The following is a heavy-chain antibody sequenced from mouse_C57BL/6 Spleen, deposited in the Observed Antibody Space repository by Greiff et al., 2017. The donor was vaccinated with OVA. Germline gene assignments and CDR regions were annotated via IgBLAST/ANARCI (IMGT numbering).Heavy chain of an antibody. V-gene: IGHV5-9*01. Sequence: EVLLVESGGGLVKPGGSLKLSCAASGFTFSSYTMSWVRQTPGKRLEWVAEISGGGGHTYYPDNVKGRFTISRDNAKNTLYMQISSLRSEDTALNYCSIYGNYDYFDYWGQGTTLTFSS. D-gene: IGHD2-1*01. CDR1: GFTFSSYT. CDR2: ISGGGGHT. CDR3: SIYGNYDYFDY. J-gene: IGHJ2*01.